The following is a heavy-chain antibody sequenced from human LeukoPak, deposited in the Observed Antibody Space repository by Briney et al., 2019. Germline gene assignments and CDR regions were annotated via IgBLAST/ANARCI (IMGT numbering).Heavy chain of an antibody. CDR2: ITPNSGAT. V-gene: IGHV1-2*02. J-gene: IGHJ4*02. CDR1: GYTFTAYN. CDR3: ARGMGSGTYRRFDF. Sequence: ASVKVSCKASGYTFTAYNIHWVRQAPGQGLEWMGWITPNSGATNYAQQFQGRVTMTRDTSISTAYMELNNLISDDTAVYYCARGMGSGTYRRFDFWGQGTLVTVSS. D-gene: IGHD3-10*01.